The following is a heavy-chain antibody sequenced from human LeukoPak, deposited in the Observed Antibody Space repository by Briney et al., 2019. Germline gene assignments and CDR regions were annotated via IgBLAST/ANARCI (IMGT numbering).Heavy chain of an antibody. V-gene: IGHV1-8*01. CDR3: ARGPPNWGFDF. CDR2: MSPNSGDT. Sequence: ASVKVSCKASGYTFTSNDINWVRHATGQGLEWMGWMSPNSGDTGYAQKFQGRVTMTRDTSISTAYMELTSLRSEDTAIYHCARGPPNWGFDFWGQGGLVTVSS. D-gene: IGHD7-27*01. CDR1: GYTFTSND. J-gene: IGHJ4*02.